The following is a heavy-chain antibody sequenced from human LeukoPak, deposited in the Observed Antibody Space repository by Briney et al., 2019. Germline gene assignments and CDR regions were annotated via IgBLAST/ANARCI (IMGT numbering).Heavy chain of an antibody. CDR3: ARGGTRDSSGYYRY. CDR2: IYHSGST. Sequence: SGTLSLTCAVSGGSISSSNWWSWVRQPPGKGLEWIGEIYHSGSTYYNPSLKSRVTISVDTSKNQFSLKLSSVTAADTAVYYCARGGTRDSSGYYRYWGQGTLVTVSS. J-gene: IGHJ4*02. CDR1: GGSISSSNW. D-gene: IGHD3-22*01. V-gene: IGHV4-4*02.